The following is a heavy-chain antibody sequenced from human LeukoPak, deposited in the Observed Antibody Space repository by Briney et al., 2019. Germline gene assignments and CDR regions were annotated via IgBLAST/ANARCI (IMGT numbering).Heavy chain of an antibody. V-gene: IGHV3-30*03. D-gene: IGHD1-26*01. CDR2: ISYDGSNK. CDR1: GFTFSSYG. Sequence: PGGSLRLSCAASGFTFSSYGMHWVRQAPGKGLEWVAVISYDGSNKYYADSVKGRFTISRDNSKNTLYLQMNSLRAEDTAVYYCARDPYSGAYGDSYYYYMDLWGQGTTVTISS. J-gene: IGHJ6*03. CDR3: ARDPYSGAYGDSYYYYMDL.